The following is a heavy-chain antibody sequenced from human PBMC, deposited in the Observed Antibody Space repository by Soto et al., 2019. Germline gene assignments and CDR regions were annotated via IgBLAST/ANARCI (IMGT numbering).Heavy chain of an antibody. D-gene: IGHD6-13*01. V-gene: IGHV3-48*03. CDR1: GFTFISYE. Sequence: WGSLILSCSTSGFTFISYEMNWVRQAPGKGLEWVSYISSSGSTIYYADSVKGRFTISRDNAKNSLYLQMDSLRAEDTAVYYCARDQEAGSFFPYYYGMDVWGQGTTVTVSS. CDR3: ARDQEAGSFFPYYYGMDV. J-gene: IGHJ6*02. CDR2: ISSSGSTI.